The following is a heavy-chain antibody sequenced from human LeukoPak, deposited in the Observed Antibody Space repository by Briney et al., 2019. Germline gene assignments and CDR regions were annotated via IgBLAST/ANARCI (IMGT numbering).Heavy chain of an antibody. CDR2: IKQDGSEK. Sequence: GGSLRLSCAASGFTFSSYWMSWVRQAPGKGQEWVANIKQDGSEKYYVDSVKGRFTISRDNAKNSLYLQMNSLRAEDTAVYYCARDGKAPSNWFDPWGQGTLVTVSS. V-gene: IGHV3-7*03. CDR1: GFTFSSYW. CDR3: ARDGKAPSNWFDP. J-gene: IGHJ5*02. D-gene: IGHD1-1*01.